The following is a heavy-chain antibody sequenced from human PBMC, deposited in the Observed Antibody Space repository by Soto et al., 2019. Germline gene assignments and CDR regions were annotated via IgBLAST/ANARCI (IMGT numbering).Heavy chain of an antibody. Sequence: HEHLVQSGAEVKRPGASLKVSCKASGYSFTGYYIHWVRQAPGQGLEWMGWINPDSGATNYAQNFQGRVTLTSDTSISTAYMALTSLTSDDTAVYYCARGDYGTGGYPFPYVDYWGQGTLVIVSS. V-gene: IGHV1-2*02. CDR1: GYSFTGYY. J-gene: IGHJ4*02. CDR2: INPDSGAT. D-gene: IGHD2-8*02. CDR3: ARGDYGTGGYPFPYVDY.